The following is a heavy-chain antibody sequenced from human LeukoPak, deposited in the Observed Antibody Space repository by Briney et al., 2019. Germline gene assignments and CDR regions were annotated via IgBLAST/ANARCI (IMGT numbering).Heavy chain of an antibody. CDR3: ATAVTRRRLEWNFDL. Sequence: GGSLRLSCAASGFRFSDYYMSWIRQAPGKGLEWISYISSPGTTIYYVDSVKGRFTISRDNAKSSLSLQMDSLRAEDTAVYYCATAVTRRRLEWNFDLWGRGTLVTVPS. J-gene: IGHJ2*01. V-gene: IGHV3-11*04. CDR2: ISSPGTTI. CDR1: GFRFSDYY. D-gene: IGHD4-17*01.